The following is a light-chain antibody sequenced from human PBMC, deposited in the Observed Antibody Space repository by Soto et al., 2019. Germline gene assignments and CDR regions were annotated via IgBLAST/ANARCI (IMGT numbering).Light chain of an antibody. Sequence: EIVMTQSPATLSVSPGERATLSCRASQSVSSSVAWYQQKPGQAPRLLIYDSSSRATGVPARFTGSGSGTEFTLTISSLQSEDFAVYYCQQYNNWPLTFGGGTKVDIK. V-gene: IGKV3-15*01. CDR2: DSS. CDR3: QQYNNWPLT. J-gene: IGKJ4*01. CDR1: QSVSSS.